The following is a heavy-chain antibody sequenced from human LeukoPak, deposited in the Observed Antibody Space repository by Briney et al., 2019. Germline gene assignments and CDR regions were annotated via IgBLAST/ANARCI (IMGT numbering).Heavy chain of an antibody. V-gene: IGHV4-34*01. J-gene: IGHJ6*02. CDR1: GGSFSGYY. CDR2: INHSGST. CDR3: ASLRRGSAYYGMDV. Sequence: SETLSLTCAVYGGSFSGYYWSWIRQPPGKGLEWIGEINHSGSTNYNPSLKSRVTISVDTSKNQFSLKLSSVTAADTAVYCCASLRRGSAYYGMDVWGQGTTVTVSS.